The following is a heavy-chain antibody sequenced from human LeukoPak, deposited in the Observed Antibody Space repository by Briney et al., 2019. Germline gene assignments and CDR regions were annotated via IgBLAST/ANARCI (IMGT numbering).Heavy chain of an antibody. J-gene: IGHJ4*02. V-gene: IGHV3-30*04. CDR1: GFTFSSYA. CDR2: ISYDGSNK. CDR3: ARERLGELSLTVSFDY. D-gene: IGHD3-16*02. Sequence: GGSLRLSCAASGFTFSSYAMHWVRQAPGKGLEWVAVISYDGSNKYYADSVKGRFTISRDNSKNSLYLQMNSLRAEDTAVYYCARERLGELSLTVSFDYWGQGTLVTVSS.